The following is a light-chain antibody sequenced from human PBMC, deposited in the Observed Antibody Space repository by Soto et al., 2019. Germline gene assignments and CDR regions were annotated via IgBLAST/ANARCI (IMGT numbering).Light chain of an antibody. J-gene: IGKJ1*01. CDR1: QSVSGW. V-gene: IGKV1-5*01. Sequence: MKQSPATLSVYKGDTVTVTCRASQSVSGWLAWYQQKPGEAPKLLIYDASALASGVPSRFSGSGSGTKFTLTIASLQPEDFAPYYCQQYEIFPGTFGQGTKVDI. CDR3: QQYEIFPGT. CDR2: DAS.